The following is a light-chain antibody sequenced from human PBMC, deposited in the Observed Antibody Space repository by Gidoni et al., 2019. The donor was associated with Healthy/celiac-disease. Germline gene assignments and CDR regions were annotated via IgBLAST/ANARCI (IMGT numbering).Light chain of an antibody. CDR3: RSGT. CDR2: ATS. V-gene: IGKV1-27*01. J-gene: IGKJ1*01. CDR1: QGISNY. Sequence: DIQMTQSPSSLSAPVGDRVTIPCRARQGISNYLAWYQQKPVKVPKLLIYATSTSQSGVPSRFGSSVSGTDFTLAISSLQPEYVETCYSRSGTFGRGTKVEIK.